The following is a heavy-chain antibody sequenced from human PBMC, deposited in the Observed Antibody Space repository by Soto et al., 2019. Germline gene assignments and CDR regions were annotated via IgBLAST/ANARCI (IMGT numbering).Heavy chain of an antibody. V-gene: IGHV4-30-4*01. D-gene: IGHD4-4*01. J-gene: IGHJ6*02. CDR1: GGSISSGDYY. Sequence: QVQLQESGPGLVKPSQTLSLTCTVSGGSISSGDYYWSWIRQPPGKGLDWIGYIYYSGSTYYNPSRKSRVTISVDTSKNQFSLKLSSVTAADTAVYYCARVGLTVTNYYGMDVWGQGTTVTVSS. CDR3: ARVGLTVTNYYGMDV. CDR2: IYYSGST.